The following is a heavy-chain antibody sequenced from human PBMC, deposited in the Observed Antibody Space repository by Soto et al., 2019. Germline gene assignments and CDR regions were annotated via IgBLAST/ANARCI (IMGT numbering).Heavy chain of an antibody. CDR3: AKGPQYFYDSSGYNNWFDP. V-gene: IGHV3-23*01. CDR1: GFTFSSYA. CDR2: ISGSGGST. Sequence: GGSLRLSFAASGFTFSSYAMTWVRQAPGKGLEWVSSISGSGGSTYYADSVKGRFTISRDNSKNTLYLQMNSLRAEDTAVYYCAKGPQYFYDSSGYNNWFDPWGQGTLVTVSS. J-gene: IGHJ5*02. D-gene: IGHD3-22*01.